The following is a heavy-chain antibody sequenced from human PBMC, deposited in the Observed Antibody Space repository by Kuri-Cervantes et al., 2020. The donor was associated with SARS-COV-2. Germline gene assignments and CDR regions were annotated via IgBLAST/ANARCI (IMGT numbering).Heavy chain of an antibody. V-gene: IGHV1-69*01. CDR2: IIPSFGTP. D-gene: IGHD4-23*01. CDR3: ARDVGYGGSSELDITYFDC. J-gene: IGHJ4*02. CDR1: GYSFTSYW. Sequence: GGSLRLSCKGSGYSFTSYWIGWVRQMPGKGLEWMGGIIPSFGTPSYAQRFEGRVTITADEPTSTVYMEMSSLTVEDTAVYFCARDVGYGGSSELDITYFDCWGRGTRVTVSS.